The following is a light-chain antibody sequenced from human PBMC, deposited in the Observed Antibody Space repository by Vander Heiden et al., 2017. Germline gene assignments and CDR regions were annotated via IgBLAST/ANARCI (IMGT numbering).Light chain of an antibody. CDR1: SGAIASNY. Sequence: NFMLTQPHSESESPGKTVTISCTRSSGAIASNYVQWYQQRPGSSPTTVIYEDNHRPSGVPDRFSGSIDSSSNSASLTISGLKTEDEADYYCQSYDSSNHDWVFGGGTKLTVL. CDR3: QSYDSSNHDWV. J-gene: IGLJ3*02. CDR2: EDN. V-gene: IGLV6-57*01.